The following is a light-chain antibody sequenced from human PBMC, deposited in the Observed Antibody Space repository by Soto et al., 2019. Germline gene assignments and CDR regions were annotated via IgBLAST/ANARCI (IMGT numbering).Light chain of an antibody. Sequence: DIQMTQSPSSLSASVGDRVPINCRASQGISGWLAWYQQKPGKAPNLMIYDASTLRNGVPSRFSGSGSGTYFTLTISNLQPEDVATYYCQQGNSFPLTFGGGTKVDIK. CDR1: QGISGW. CDR3: QQGNSFPLT. J-gene: IGKJ4*01. V-gene: IGKV1-12*01. CDR2: DAS.